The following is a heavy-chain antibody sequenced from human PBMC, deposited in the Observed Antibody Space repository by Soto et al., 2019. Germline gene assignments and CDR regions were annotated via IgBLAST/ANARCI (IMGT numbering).Heavy chain of an antibody. V-gene: IGHV1-46*01. CDR2: INPSGGST. CDR3: ARDLKNYYDSSGYYPYFDY. D-gene: IGHD3-22*01. CDR1: GYTFTSYY. J-gene: IGHJ4*02. Sequence: ASVKVSCKASGYTFTSYYMHWVRQAPGQGLEWMGIINPSGGSTSYAQKFQGRVTMTRDTSTSTVYMELSSLRSEDTAVYYCARDLKNYYDSSGYYPYFDYWGQGTLVTVSS.